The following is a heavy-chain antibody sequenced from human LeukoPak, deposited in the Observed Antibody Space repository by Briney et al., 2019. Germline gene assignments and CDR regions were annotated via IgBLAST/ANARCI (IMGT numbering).Heavy chain of an antibody. CDR1: GFPFDDYA. V-gene: IGHV3-9*01. Sequence: GRSLRLSCAASGFPFDDYAMHWVRQAPGKGLEWVSGIFWYSGSIGYAESVKSRFTISRDNAKNSLYLQMNSLRAEDTALYYCAKDGGSGSYLPGDAFDIWGQGTMVTVSS. J-gene: IGHJ3*02. CDR3: AKDGGSGSYLPGDAFDI. D-gene: IGHD1-26*01. CDR2: IFWYSGSI.